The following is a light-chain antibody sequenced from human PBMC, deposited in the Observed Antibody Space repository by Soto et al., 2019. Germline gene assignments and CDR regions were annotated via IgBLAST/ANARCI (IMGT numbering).Light chain of an antibody. J-gene: IGKJ3*01. V-gene: IGKV3-20*01. CDR1: QSVSSSY. CDR3: QQYGGSFT. Sequence: EIVLAQSPGTLPLSPGERATLSCRASQSVSSSYLAWYQQKPGQAPRLLIYGASSRATGIPDRFSGSGSGTVFTLTISRLEPEDFVVYYCQQYGGSFTLGPGTKVDIK. CDR2: GAS.